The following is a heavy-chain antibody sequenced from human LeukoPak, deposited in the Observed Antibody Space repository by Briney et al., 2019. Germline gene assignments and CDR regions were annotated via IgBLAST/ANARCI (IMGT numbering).Heavy chain of an antibody. D-gene: IGHD1-26*01. CDR3: ARDLRGSYNIDY. Sequence: SETLSLTCTVSGGSISSSSYYWGWIRQPPGKGLEWIGSIYYSVSTYYNPSLKSRVTISVDTSKNQFSLKLSSVTAADTAVYYCARDLRGSYNIDYWGQGTLVTVSS. CDR2: IYYSVST. J-gene: IGHJ4*02. CDR1: GGSISSSSYY. V-gene: IGHV4-39*07.